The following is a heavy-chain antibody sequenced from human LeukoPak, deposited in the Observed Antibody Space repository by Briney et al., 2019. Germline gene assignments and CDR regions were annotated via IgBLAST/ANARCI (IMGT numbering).Heavy chain of an antibody. V-gene: IGHV3-23*01. J-gene: IGHJ4*02. Sequence: GGSLRLSCAASGFTFQNYAMNWVRQSPGKGVEWVSSISGGGEATYYADSAKGRFTISRDNSQNTLYLQMNSLRAEDTAVYYCARDYADYVGYFFFDYWGQGTLVTVSS. CDR3: ARDYADYVGYFFFDY. CDR1: GFTFQNYA. CDR2: ISGGGEAT. D-gene: IGHD4-17*01.